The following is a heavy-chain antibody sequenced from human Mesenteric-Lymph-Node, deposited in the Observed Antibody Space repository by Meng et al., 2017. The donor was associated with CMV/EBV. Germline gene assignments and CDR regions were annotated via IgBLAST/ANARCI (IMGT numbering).Heavy chain of an antibody. V-gene: IGHV4-34*01. CDR2: INHLGST. CDR1: CGSFRGYY. D-gene: IGHD3-3*01. CDR3: ARSYDFWRGHLGWFDP. Sequence: SCGSFRGYYCIWIRQPPGTGLEWIVEINHLGSTHYNPSLKSRVTISVDTSKNQFSLKLSSVSAADTAVYYCARSYDFWRGHLGWFDPWGQGTLVTVSS. J-gene: IGHJ5*02.